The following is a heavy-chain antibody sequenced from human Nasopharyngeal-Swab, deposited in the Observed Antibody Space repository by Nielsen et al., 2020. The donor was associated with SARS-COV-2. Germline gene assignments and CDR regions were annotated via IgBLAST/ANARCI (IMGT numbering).Heavy chain of an antibody. D-gene: IGHD6-19*01. V-gene: IGHV3-21*01. Sequence: GGSLTLSCAASGFTFSSYSMNWVRQAPGKGLEWVSSISSSSSYIYYADSVKGRFTISRDNAKNSLYLQMNSLRVEDTAVYYCARDHYSSGWYNWIDYWGQGTLVTVSS. J-gene: IGHJ4*02. CDR1: GFTFSSYS. CDR3: ARDHYSSGWYNWIDY. CDR2: ISSSSSYI.